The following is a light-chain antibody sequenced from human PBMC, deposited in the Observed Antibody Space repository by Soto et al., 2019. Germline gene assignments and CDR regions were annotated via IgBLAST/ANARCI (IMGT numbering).Light chain of an antibody. J-gene: IGLJ1*01. CDR3: CSYAGSSSYV. CDR2: TVT. CDR1: SSDIGGYNY. Sequence: QSVLTQPRSVSGSPRQSVTISCTGTSSDIGGYNYVSWYQQHPGKAPKLMIYTVTKRPSGVPDRFSGSKSDNTASLTISGLQADDEADYYCCSYAGSSSYVFGTGTKLTVL. V-gene: IGLV2-11*01.